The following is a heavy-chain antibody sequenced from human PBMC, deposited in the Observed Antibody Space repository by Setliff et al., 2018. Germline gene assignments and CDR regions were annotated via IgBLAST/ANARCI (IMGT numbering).Heavy chain of an antibody. D-gene: IGHD3-22*01. CDR1: GASVSSHY. J-gene: IGHJ4*02. V-gene: IGHV4-59*02. Sequence: SETLSLTCNVSGASVSSHYWDWIRQPPGKGLEWIGFISYSGITTYNVSLKSRVSISLDTSKNQFSLKLSSVTAADTAVYYCAREKADYSDSGGYHGGFYFDSWGQGALVTVSS. CDR2: ISYSGIT. CDR3: AREKADYSDSGGYHGGFYFDS.